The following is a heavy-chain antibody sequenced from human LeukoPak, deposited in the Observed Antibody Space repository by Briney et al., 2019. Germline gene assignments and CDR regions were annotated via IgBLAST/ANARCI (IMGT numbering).Heavy chain of an antibody. Sequence: GGSLRLSCAASGFTVSSDYMNWVRQAPGKGLEWVSVIYSGGSTYYADSVKGRFTISRDNSKNTLYLQMNSLRAEDTAVYYCARVGSPGRYYDSSGYFDAFDIWGQGTMVTVSS. CDR1: GFTVSSDY. J-gene: IGHJ3*02. V-gene: IGHV3-53*01. CDR2: IYSGGST. CDR3: ARVGSPGRYYDSSGYFDAFDI. D-gene: IGHD3-22*01.